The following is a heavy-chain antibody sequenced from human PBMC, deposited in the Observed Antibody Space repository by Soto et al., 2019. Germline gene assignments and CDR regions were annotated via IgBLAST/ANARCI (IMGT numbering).Heavy chain of an antibody. CDR2: TIPLFGLT. J-gene: IGHJ6*01. CDR3: GSPVAGATLITYSTYGIDV. CDR1: GVSLNNFA. D-gene: IGHD3-16*01. Sequence: QAQLMQSGAEVKKPGSSVKVSCRASGVSLNNFAFCWVRQAPGQGLEWIGGTIPLFGLTNYAQKFQGKVTITADESRSTVYMSMTDLTSADTAVYYCGSPVAGATLITYSTYGIDVRGPGTTFTVAT. V-gene: IGHV1-69*01.